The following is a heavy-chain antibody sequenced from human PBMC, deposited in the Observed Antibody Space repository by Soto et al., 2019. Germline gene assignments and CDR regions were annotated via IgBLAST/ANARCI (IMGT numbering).Heavy chain of an antibody. D-gene: IGHD2-2*01. V-gene: IGHV1-18*01. CDR2: ISAYNGNT. J-gene: IGHJ6*02. CDR1: GYTFTSYG. Sequence: ASVKVSCKASGYTFTSYGSSWVRQAPGQGLEWMGWISAYNGNTNYAQKLQGRVTMTTDTSTSTAYMELRSLRSDDTAVYYCARDIVVVPAAIQEGYYYGMDVWGQGTTVTVSS. CDR3: ARDIVVVPAAIQEGYYYGMDV.